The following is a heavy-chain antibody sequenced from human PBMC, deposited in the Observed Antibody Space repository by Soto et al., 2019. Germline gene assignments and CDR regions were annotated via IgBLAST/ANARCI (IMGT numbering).Heavy chain of an antibody. CDR1: GYTFTSYG. CDR3: ARKLTSTYYGMDV. Sequence: ASVKVSCKASGYTFTSYGISWVRQAPGQGLEWMGWISAYNGNTNYAQKLQGRVTMTTDTSTSTAYMELSSLRSEDTAVYYCARKLTSTYYGMDVWGQGTTVTVSS. J-gene: IGHJ6*02. V-gene: IGHV1-18*04. D-gene: IGHD7-27*01. CDR2: ISAYNGNT.